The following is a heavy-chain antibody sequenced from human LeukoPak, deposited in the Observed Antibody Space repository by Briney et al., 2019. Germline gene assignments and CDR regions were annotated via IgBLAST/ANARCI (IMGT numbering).Heavy chain of an antibody. V-gene: IGHV1-69*13. CDR3: ASVDTAMATDY. Sequence: EASVKVSCKASGGTFSSYAISWVRQAPGQGLEWVGGIIPIFGTANYAQKFKGRVTITADESTSAAYMELSSLRSEDTAVYYCASVDTAMATDYWSQGTLVTVSS. D-gene: IGHD5-18*01. J-gene: IGHJ4*02. CDR2: IIPIFGTA. CDR1: GGTFSSYA.